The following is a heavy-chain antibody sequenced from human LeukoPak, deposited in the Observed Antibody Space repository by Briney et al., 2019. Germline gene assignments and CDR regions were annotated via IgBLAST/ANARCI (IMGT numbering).Heavy chain of an antibody. Sequence: RASETLSLTCAVSGGSISSGGYSWSWIRQPPGKGLEWIGYIYHSGSTYYNPSLKSRVAISVDRSKNQFSLKLSSVTAADTAVYYCARVRGITMVRGVINPYYFDYWGQGTLVTVSS. J-gene: IGHJ4*02. D-gene: IGHD3-10*01. CDR2: IYHSGST. CDR3: ARVRGITMVRGVINPYYFDY. CDR1: GGSISSGGYS. V-gene: IGHV4-30-2*01.